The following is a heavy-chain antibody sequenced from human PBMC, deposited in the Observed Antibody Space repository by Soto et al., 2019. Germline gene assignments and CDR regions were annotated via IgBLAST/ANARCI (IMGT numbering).Heavy chain of an antibody. J-gene: IGHJ4*02. Sequence: QEHLVESGGGLVQPGRSLRLSCAASGSIFSGYGMHWVRQAPGKGLEWVAVIWYDGSNKYYADSVKGRFTISRDNSKNMLYLQMDSLRAEDTAVYYCARDGSGGTAFRGFCDYWGQGTLVTVSS. V-gene: IGHV3-33*01. CDR1: GSIFSGYG. CDR3: ARDGSGGTAFRGFCDY. D-gene: IGHD2-15*01. CDR2: IWYDGSNK.